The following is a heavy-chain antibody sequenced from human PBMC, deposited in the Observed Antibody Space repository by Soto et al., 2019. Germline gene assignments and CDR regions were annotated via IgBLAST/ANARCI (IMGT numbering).Heavy chain of an antibody. J-gene: IGHJ3*02. Sequence: PWVSLRLSCAASGFTVSSNYMSWVRQAPGKGLEWVSVIYSGGSTYYADSVTGRFTLSRDNSKNTLYLQMNSLRAEDTAVYYCAREPDYYDSSGPVDAFDIWGQGRMVTVS. V-gene: IGHV3-53*01. CDR1: GFTVSSNY. CDR3: AREPDYYDSSGPVDAFDI. CDR2: IYSGGST. D-gene: IGHD3-22*01.